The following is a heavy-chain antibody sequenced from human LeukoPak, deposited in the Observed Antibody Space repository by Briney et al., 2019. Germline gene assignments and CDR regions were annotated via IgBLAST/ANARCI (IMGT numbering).Heavy chain of an antibody. Sequence: ASVKVSCKASGYTFTGYYMHWVRQAPGQGLEWMGWINPNSGGTNYAQKFQGRVTMTRDTSISTAYMELSSLRSEDTAVYYRARDRGNSGSYLYYFDYWGQGTLVTVSS. CDR1: GYTFTGYY. CDR2: INPNSGGT. D-gene: IGHD1-26*01. V-gene: IGHV1-2*02. J-gene: IGHJ4*02. CDR3: ARDRGNSGSYLYYFDY.